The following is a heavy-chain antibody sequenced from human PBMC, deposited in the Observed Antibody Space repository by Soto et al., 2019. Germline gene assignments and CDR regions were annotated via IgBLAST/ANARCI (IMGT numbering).Heavy chain of an antibody. CDR2: ISGGGGST. CDR1: GFTFGNYG. D-gene: IGHD2-21*02. CDR3: AKGFIVVVTVLRPDDAFDV. V-gene: IGHV3-23*01. J-gene: IGHJ3*01. Sequence: EVQLLESGGRLVQPGGSLRLSCAASGFTFGNYGMNWVRQAPGKGLEWVSGISGGGGSTYYADSAKGRFTISRDPSKNTVYLEMNSLRAEDTAVYYWAKGFIVVVTVLRPDDAFDVWGQGTLVTVSS.